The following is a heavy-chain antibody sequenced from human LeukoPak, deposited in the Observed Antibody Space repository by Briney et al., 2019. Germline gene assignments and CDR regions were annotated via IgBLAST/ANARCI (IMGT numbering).Heavy chain of an antibody. J-gene: IGHJ1*01. Sequence: QTGGSLRLSCAASGFTFSSYEMNWVRQAPGKGLEWVSYISSSGSTIYYADSVKGRFTISRDNAKNSLYLQMNSLRAEDTAVYYCARELSYYYDSSGYSHNAEYFQHWGQGTLVTVSS. V-gene: IGHV3-48*03. CDR2: ISSSGSTI. D-gene: IGHD3-22*01. CDR3: ARELSYYYDSSGYSHNAEYFQH. CDR1: GFTFSSYE.